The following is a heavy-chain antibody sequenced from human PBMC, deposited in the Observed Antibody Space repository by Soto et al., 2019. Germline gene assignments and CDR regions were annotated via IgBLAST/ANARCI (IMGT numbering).Heavy chain of an antibody. V-gene: IGHV4-30-4*01. CDR1: GDSINSADYY. J-gene: IGHJ4*02. CDR2: IYYSRSD. Sequence: SETLSLTCTVSGDSINSADYYWSWLRQPPGKGLEWIGYIYYSRSDYYDPSLGRRATITIDTSRNQFSLNLMSVTAADTAVYYCARVVQFYDSSGYSFYYFDYWGQGALVTVSS. CDR3: ARVVQFYDSSGYSFYYFDY. D-gene: IGHD3-22*01.